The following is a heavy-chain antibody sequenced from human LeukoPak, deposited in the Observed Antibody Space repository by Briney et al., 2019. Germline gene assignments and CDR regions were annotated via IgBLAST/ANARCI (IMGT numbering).Heavy chain of an antibody. J-gene: IGHJ4*02. Sequence: GGSLRLSCAASGFTFTSYAMSWVRQAPGKGLEWVSAISGSGGSTYYADSVKGRFTISRDNSKNTLFLRMNSLRADDTAIYYCANIGELLAADYWGQGTLVTVSS. D-gene: IGHD1-26*01. CDR2: ISGSGGST. CDR3: ANIGELLAADY. V-gene: IGHV3-23*01. CDR1: GFTFTSYA.